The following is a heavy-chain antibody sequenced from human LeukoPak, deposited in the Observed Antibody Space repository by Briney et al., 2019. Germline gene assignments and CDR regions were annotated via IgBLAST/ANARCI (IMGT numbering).Heavy chain of an antibody. D-gene: IGHD3-22*01. J-gene: IGHJ4*02. CDR1: GYTFSDFS. CDR3: VRLRRSNDRSGYYYYYDY. CDR2: ISVRSNYR. V-gene: IGHV3-21*01. Sequence: GGSLRLSCAASGYTFSDFSVNWVRQAPGKGLEWVSSISVRSNYRYYADSVRGRFTISRDDARDSLFLQMNSLRAEDTAVYFCVRLRRSNDRSGYYYYYDYWGQGTLVTVSS.